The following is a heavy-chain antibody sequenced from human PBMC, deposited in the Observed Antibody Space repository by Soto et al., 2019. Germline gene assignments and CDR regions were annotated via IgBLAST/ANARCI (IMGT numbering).Heavy chain of an antibody. V-gene: IGHV3-48*01. D-gene: IGHD2-15*01. CDR1: GFTFSSYS. Sequence: GGSLRLSCAASGFTFSSYSMNWVRQAPGKGLEWVSYISSSSSTIYYADSVKGRFTISRDNAKNSLYLQMNSLRAEDTAVYYWASPYCSGGSCYSALFVYWGQGTLVTVSS. J-gene: IGHJ4*02. CDR2: ISSSSSTI. CDR3: ASPYCSGGSCYSALFVY.